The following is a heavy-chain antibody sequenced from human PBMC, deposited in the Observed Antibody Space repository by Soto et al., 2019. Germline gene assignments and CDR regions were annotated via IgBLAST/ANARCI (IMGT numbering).Heavy chain of an antibody. CDR1: GFIFSSYA. D-gene: IGHD6-19*01. CDR2: IGGSGGTT. V-gene: IGHV3-23*01. J-gene: IGHJ4*02. CDR3: ATKVAGKRPFDY. Sequence: EVQLLASGGGLVQPGGSLRISCAASGFIFSSYAMTWVRQAPGKGVEWVAAIGGSGGTTYYADSVKGRLTISRDNSKNRLYLQMNSLTAEDTAIYDCATKVAGKRPFDYWGQGTLVTVSS.